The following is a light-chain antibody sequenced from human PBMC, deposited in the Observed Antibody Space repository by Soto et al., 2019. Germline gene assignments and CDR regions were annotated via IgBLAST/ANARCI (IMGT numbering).Light chain of an antibody. V-gene: IGKV1-5*03. CDR2: KAS. Sequence: DIQMTQSPSTLSASVGDRVTITCRASQSISSWLAWYQQKPGKAPKLLIYKASSLESGVPSRFSGSGSGTNFTLTISSLQPDDCSTYYCQQFNSYPHTFGQGTKLEI. J-gene: IGKJ2*01. CDR3: QQFNSYPHT. CDR1: QSISSW.